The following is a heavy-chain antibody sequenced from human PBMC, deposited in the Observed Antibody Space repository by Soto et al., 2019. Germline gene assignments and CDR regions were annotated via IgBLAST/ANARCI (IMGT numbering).Heavy chain of an antibody. J-gene: IGHJ2*01. CDR1: GGSISSGGYY. CDR2: IYYSGST. Sequence: QVQLQESGPGLVKPSQTLSLTCTVSGGSISSGGYYWSWIRQHPGKGLEWIGYIYYSGSTYYNPSLKSRVTISVDTSKNQFSLKLSSVTAADTAVYYCARMRNLNGITMIVVASHPSWYFDLWGRGTLVTVSS. D-gene: IGHD3-22*01. V-gene: IGHV4-31*03. CDR3: ARMRNLNGITMIVVASHPSWYFDL.